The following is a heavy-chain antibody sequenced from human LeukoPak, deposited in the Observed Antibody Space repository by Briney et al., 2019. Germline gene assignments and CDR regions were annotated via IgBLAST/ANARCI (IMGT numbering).Heavy chain of an antibody. CDR3: ARGLSSSGWYLAPMGY. CDR1: GFTFSSYE. D-gene: IGHD6-19*01. J-gene: IGHJ4*02. V-gene: IGHV3-48*03. Sequence: GGSLRLSCAASGFTFSSYEMNWVRQAPGKGLEWVSYISSSGSTIYYADSVKGRFTISRDNAKNSLYLQMNSLRAEDTAVYYCARGLSSSGWYLAPMGYWGQGTLVTVSS. CDR2: ISSSGSTI.